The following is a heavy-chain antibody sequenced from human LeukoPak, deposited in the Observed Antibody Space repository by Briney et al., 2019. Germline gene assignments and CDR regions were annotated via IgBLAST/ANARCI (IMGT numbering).Heavy chain of an antibody. D-gene: IGHD3-16*01. J-gene: IGHJ6*02. CDR1: GFTFSSYA. CDR2: ISYDGSNK. CDR3: ARVRGGRSWYYYGMDV. V-gene: IGHV3-30-3*01. Sequence: WGSLRLSCAASGFTFSSYAMHWVRQAPGKGLEWVAVISYDGSNKYYADSVKGRFTISRDNSKNTLYLQMNSLRAEDTAVYYCARVRGGRSWYYYGMDVWGRGTTVTVSS.